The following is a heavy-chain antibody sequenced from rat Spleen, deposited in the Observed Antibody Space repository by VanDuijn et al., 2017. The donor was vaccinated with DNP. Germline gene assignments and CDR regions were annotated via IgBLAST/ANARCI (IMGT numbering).Heavy chain of an antibody. V-gene: IGHV5-27*01. CDR2: ISSDGGTT. J-gene: IGHJ3*01. Sequence: EVQLVESGGGLVQPGRSLKLSCAASGFTFSNYDMAWVRQAPTKGLEWVAYISSDGGTTYYRDSVKGRFTISRDNAKSTLYLQMDSLRSEDTATYYCTTDPSYYSSPFAYWGQGTLVTVSS. CDR3: TTDPSYYSSPFAY. D-gene: IGHD1-2*01. CDR1: GFTFSNYD.